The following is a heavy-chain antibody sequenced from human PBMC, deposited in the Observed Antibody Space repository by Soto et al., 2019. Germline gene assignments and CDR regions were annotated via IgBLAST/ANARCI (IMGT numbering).Heavy chain of an antibody. CDR3: ARSYVRGVILHYYYYVMDV. D-gene: IGHD3-10*02. CDR2: IIPIFGTA. CDR1: GGTFSTYT. Sequence: GASVKVSCKASGGTFSTYTITWVRQAPGQGLEWMGGIIPIFGTANYAQKFQGRVTITADESTSTAYMELSSLRSEDAAVYYCARSYVRGVILHYYYYVMDVWGQGTTVTVSS. J-gene: IGHJ6*02. V-gene: IGHV1-69*13.